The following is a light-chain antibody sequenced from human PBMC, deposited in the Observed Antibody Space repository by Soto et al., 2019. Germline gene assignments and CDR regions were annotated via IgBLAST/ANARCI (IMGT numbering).Light chain of an antibody. CDR1: NSDVGGYNL. V-gene: IGLV2-11*01. CDR3: CSYTATDAWE. J-gene: IGLJ3*02. CDR2: AVS. Sequence: QSALTQPRSVSGSPGQSVSISCTGTNSDVGGYNLVSWYQQLPGKAPKLIISAVSYRTSGVSDRFSGSKSGNTASLTISGLQAEDEADYYCCSYTATDAWEFGGGTKVTVL.